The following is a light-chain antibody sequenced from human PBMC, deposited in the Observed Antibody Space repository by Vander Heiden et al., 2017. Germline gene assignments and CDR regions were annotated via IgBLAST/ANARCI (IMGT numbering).Light chain of an antibody. CDR1: QSISSY. V-gene: IGKV1-39*01. Sequence: DIQMTQSPSSLSASVGDRVTITCRASQSISSYLNWYQQKPGKAPSRFSGSGSGTDFTLTISSLQPEDFAPYYCQQSDSNLMYTFGQGTKLEIK. J-gene: IGKJ2*01. CDR3: QQSDSNLMYT.